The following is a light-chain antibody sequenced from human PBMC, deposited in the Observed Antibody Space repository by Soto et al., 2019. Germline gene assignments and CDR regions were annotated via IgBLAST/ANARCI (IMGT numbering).Light chain of an antibody. CDR3: GTWDSSLRAGV. CDR2: DNN. V-gene: IGLV1-51*01. Sequence: QSLLTQPPSVSAAPGHKVTISCSGSSSNIGKNYVCWYRQVPGTAPKLLIYDNNKRPSGIPDRFSGSKSGTSATLDITGLQTGDEADYYCGTWDSSLRAGVFGPGTKLTVL. J-gene: IGLJ1*01. CDR1: SSNIGKNY.